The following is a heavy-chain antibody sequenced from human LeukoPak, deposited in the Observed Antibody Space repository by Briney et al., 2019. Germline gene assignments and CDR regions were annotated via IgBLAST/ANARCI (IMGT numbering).Heavy chain of an antibody. CDR1: GFAFRSYV. Sequence: GSLRLSCAASGFAFRSYVMSWIRQPPGKGLEWIGEINHSGSTNYNPSLKSRVTISVDTSKNQFSLKLSSVTAADTAVYYCARGWYSSSWYKKGYFDYWGQGTLVTVSS. J-gene: IGHJ4*02. CDR3: ARGWYSSSWYKKGYFDY. V-gene: IGHV4-34*01. CDR2: INHSGST. D-gene: IGHD6-13*01.